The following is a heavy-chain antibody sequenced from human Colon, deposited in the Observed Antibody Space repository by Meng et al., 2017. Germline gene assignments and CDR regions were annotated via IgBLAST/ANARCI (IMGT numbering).Heavy chain of an antibody. CDR2: ISGSGSSV. Sequence: RVGAGGALAKPGGSLGFSCAASGFTFSDYYMTWIRQAPGKGLEWLSYISGSGSSVYYADSVKGRITISRDNAKNSLYLQMNSLRAEDTAVYYCARGRYRSTHWGQGTLVTVAS. D-gene: IGHD2-2*02. J-gene: IGHJ4*02. CDR1: GFTFSDYY. V-gene: IGHV3-11*01. CDR3: ARGRYRSTH.